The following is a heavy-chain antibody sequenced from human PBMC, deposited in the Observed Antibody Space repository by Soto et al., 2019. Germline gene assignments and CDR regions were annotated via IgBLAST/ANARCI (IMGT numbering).Heavy chain of an antibody. D-gene: IGHD4-17*01. CDR2: IYYSGST. CDR3: ARWSDDYGEYSGLNDAFDI. J-gene: IGHJ3*02. V-gene: IGHV4-39*01. Sequence: PSETLSLTCTVSGGSISSSSYYWGWIRQPPGKGLEWIGSIYYSGSTYYNPSLKSRVTISVDTSKNQFSLKLSSVTAADTAVYYCARWSDDYGEYSGLNDAFDIWGQGTMVTVSS. CDR1: GGSISSSSYY.